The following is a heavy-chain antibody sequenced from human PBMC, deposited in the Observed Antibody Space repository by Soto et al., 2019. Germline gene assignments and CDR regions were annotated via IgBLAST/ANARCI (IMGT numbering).Heavy chain of an antibody. J-gene: IGHJ6*02. CDR1: GGSISSGDYY. D-gene: IGHD1-1*01. Sequence: SETLSLTCTVSGGSISSGDYYWSWIRQPPGKGLEWIGYIYYSGSTYYNPSLKSRVTISVDTSKNQFSLKLSSVTAADTAVYYCARSPTIHYYYYGMDVWGQGTTVTVSS. CDR3: ARSPTIHYYYYGMDV. V-gene: IGHV4-30-4*02. CDR2: IYYSGST.